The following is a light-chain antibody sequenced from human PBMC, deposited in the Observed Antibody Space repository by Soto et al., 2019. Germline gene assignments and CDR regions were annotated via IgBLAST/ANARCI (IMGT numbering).Light chain of an antibody. V-gene: IGKV3-20*01. CDR1: QSVSNNY. CDR2: RAS. Sequence: EIVLTQSPGTLSLSPGERATLSCRASQSVSNNYLAWYQQRPGQAPRLLIYRASTRATGIPDRFSGSGSGTDFTLTISRLEPEDFAVYYCQQYGSSLWTFGQGTMVDI. CDR3: QQYGSSLWT. J-gene: IGKJ1*01.